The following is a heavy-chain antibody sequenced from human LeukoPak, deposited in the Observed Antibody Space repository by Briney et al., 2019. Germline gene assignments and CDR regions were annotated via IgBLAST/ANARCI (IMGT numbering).Heavy chain of an antibody. J-gene: IGHJ4*02. CDR2: ISSYGGST. V-gene: IGHV3-64D*09. CDR3: VPLPIAVAGTHLLDY. Sequence: PGGSLRLSCSASGFTFSTCAMHWVRQAPGKGLEYVSAISSYGGSTYYADSVKGRFTISRDSSKNTPYLQMSSLRAEDTAVYYCVPLPIAVAGTHLLDYWGQGTLVTVSS. D-gene: IGHD6-19*01. CDR1: GFTFSTCA.